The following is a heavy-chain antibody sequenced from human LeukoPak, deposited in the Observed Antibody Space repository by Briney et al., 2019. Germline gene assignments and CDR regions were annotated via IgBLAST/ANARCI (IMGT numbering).Heavy chain of an antibody. D-gene: IGHD2-2*01. CDR3: ARHGGPAREFDY. Sequence: SETLSLTCTVSGDSISSYYWSWIRQPPGKGLEWIGYIYYSGSTNYNPSLKSRVTISVDTSKNQFSLKLSSATAADTAVYYCARHGGPAREFDYWGQGTLVTVSS. J-gene: IGHJ4*02. V-gene: IGHV4-59*08. CDR2: IYYSGST. CDR1: GDSISSYY.